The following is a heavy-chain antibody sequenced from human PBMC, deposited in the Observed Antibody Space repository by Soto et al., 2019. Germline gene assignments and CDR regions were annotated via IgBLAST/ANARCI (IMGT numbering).Heavy chain of an antibody. D-gene: IGHD2-2*01. CDR3: AYQAVNSRHPDRDYYYYYGMDV. CDR1: GGSFSGYY. CDR2: INHSGST. Sequence: SETLSLTCAVYGGSFSGYYWSWIRQPPGKGLEWIGEINHSGSTNYSPSLKSRVTISVDTSKNQFSLKLSSVTAADTAVYYCAYQAVNSRHPDRDYYYYYGMDVWGQGTTVTVSS. J-gene: IGHJ6*02. V-gene: IGHV4-34*01.